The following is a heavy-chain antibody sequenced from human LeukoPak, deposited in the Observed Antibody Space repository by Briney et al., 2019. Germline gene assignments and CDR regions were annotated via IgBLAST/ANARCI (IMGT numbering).Heavy chain of an antibody. V-gene: IGHV1-2*06. CDR1: GYTFTGYY. CDR3: ARGGYYYDNSGYADWYFDL. D-gene: IGHD3-22*01. Sequence: ASVKVSCKASGYTFTGYYMHWVRQAPGQGLEWMGRINPNSGGTNYAQKFQGRVTMTRDTSISTAYMELSRLRSDDTAVYYCARGGYYYDNSGYADWYFDLWGRGTLVTVSS. CDR2: INPNSGGT. J-gene: IGHJ2*01.